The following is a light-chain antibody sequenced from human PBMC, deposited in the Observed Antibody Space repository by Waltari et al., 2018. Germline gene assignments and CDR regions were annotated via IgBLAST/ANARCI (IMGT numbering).Light chain of an antibody. CDR1: QSRLHNSGYND. CDR3: MQGLQSPT. V-gene: IGKV2-28*01. CDR2: LGY. J-gene: IGKJ4*02. Sequence: DIVMTQSPRSLPVTPGEPASIPRRSSQSRLHNSGYNDLAWFLQKPGPSPQLLIYLGYMPAAGVPYRFSSSGSGTYFTLKITRVEDDDVGFYYCMQGLQSPTFGGGTKVEIK.